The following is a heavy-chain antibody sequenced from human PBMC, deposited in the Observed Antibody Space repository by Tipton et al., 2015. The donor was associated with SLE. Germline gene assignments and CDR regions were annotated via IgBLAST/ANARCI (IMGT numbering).Heavy chain of an antibody. CDR1: GASVSSFC. D-gene: IGHD4-17*01. Sequence: TLSLTCTVSGASVSSFCWNWIRQSPGKGLEWIACVCNSVSTNYDPSLKSRGTISVDTSKNQFSLTLSSVTVADTAVYYCAKDYYHDNADYNWGQGTLVIVSS. CDR2: VCNSVST. V-gene: IGHV4-59*02. CDR3: AKDYYHDNADYN. J-gene: IGHJ4*02.